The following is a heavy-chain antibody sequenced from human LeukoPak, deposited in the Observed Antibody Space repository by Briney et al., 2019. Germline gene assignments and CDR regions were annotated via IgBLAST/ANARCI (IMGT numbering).Heavy chain of an antibody. J-gene: IGHJ4*02. Sequence: ASVKVSCKASGYTFTDFYMNWVRQAPGQGLEWMGIINPSGASTRYAQKFQGRVTMTRDTSTSTVYMELSSLRSEDTAVYYCARAIGDDSSGFFDYWGQGTLVTVSS. CDR2: INPSGAST. CDR1: GYTFTDFY. V-gene: IGHV1-46*01. CDR3: ARAIGDDSSGFFDY. D-gene: IGHD3-22*01.